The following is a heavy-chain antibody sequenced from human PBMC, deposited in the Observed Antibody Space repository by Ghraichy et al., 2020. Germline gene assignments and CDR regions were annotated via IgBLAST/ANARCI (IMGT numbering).Heavy chain of an antibody. CDR2: IGGAGGAT. D-gene: IGHD3-22*01. Sequence: LSLTCATSGFTFSSYAMSWFRQAPGKGPEWVSAIGGAGGATFYADSLKGRFTISRDNSKNTLYLQMSSLGAEDTALYYCAKEHNYFDSSGPWGQGTLVTVSS. J-gene: IGHJ4*02. V-gene: IGHV3-23*01. CDR3: AKEHNYFDSSGP. CDR1: GFTFSSYA.